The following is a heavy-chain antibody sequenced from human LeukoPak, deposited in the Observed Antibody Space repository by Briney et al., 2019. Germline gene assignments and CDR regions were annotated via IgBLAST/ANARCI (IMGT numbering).Heavy chain of an antibody. J-gene: IGHJ3*02. CDR2: IKQDGSEK. D-gene: IGHD2-2*01. V-gene: IGHV3-7*01. CDR1: GFTFSSYW. CDR3: ASIVVVPAAIGDAFDI. Sequence: PGGSLRLSCAASGFTFSSYWMSWVRQAPGKGLEWVANIKQDGSEKYYVDSVKGRFTISRDNAKNSLYLQMNSLRAEDTAVYYCASIVVVPAAIGDAFDIWGQGTMVTVSS.